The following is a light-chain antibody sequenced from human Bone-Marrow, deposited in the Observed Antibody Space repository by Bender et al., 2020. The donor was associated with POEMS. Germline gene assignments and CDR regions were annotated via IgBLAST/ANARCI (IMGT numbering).Light chain of an antibody. CDR2: SSH. V-gene: IGLV1-44*01. CDR1: SSNIGAHA. CDR3: AVWDDSLNGWV. Sequence: QSVLTQSPSASGTPGQRVTISCSGGSSNIGAHAVNWYQHLPGTAPKLLIYSSHRRPSEVPDRFSGSRSGTSASLAISGLQSEDEADYYCAVWDDSLNGWVFGGWTKLTVL. J-gene: IGLJ3*02.